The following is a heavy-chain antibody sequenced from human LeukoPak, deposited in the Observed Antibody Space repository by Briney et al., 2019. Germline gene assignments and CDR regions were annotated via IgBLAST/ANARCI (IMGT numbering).Heavy chain of an antibody. V-gene: IGHV3-21*01. CDR3: ASVALYSRGWSTFDY. J-gene: IGHJ4*02. D-gene: IGHD6-19*01. CDR2: ISSSSSYI. CDR1: GFTFSSYS. Sequence: GGSLRLSCAASGFTFSSYSMHWVRQAPGKGLEWVSSISSSSSYIHYADSVKGRFTISRDNAKNSLYLQMNSLRAEDTAVYYCASVALYSRGWSTFDYWGQGTLVTVSS.